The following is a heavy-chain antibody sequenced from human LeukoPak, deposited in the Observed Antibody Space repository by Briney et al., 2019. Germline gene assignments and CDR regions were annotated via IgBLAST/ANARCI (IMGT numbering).Heavy chain of an antibody. D-gene: IGHD6-19*01. CDR3: ARIQWLDIGHYYGMDV. V-gene: IGHV5-51*01. Sequence: GESLKISCKGSGYSFTSYWIGWVRQMPGKGLEWMGTIYPGDSDTRYSPSFQGQVTISADKSISTAYLQWSSLKASDTAMYYCARIQWLDIGHYYGMDVWGQGTTVTVSS. CDR1: GYSFTSYW. CDR2: IYPGDSDT. J-gene: IGHJ6*02.